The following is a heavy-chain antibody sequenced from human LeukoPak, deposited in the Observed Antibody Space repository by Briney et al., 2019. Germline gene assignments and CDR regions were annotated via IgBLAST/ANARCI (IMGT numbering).Heavy chain of an antibody. J-gene: IGHJ5*02. CDR1: GGTFSSYA. CDR2: IIPIVGTA. CDR3: ASIAAAGFWFDP. D-gene: IGHD6-13*01. V-gene: IGHV1-69*05. Sequence: SVKVSCKASGGTFSSYAISWVRQAPGQGLEWMGRIIPIVGTANYAQKFQGRVTITTDQSTSTAYMELSSLRSEDTAVYYCASIAAAGFWFDPWGQGTLVTVSS.